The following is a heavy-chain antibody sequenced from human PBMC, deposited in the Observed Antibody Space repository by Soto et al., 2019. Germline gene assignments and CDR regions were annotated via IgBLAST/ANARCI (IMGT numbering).Heavy chain of an antibody. J-gene: IGHJ6*02. Sequence: HSETLSLTCTVSGGSISSGGYYWSWIRQHPGKGLEWIGYIYYSGSTYYNPSLKSRVTISVDTSKNQFSLKLSSVTAADTAVYYCGRVIAARPPYSAMDVWGQGTTVTVSS. CDR3: GRVIAARPPYSAMDV. CDR2: IYYSGST. CDR1: GGSISSGGYY. V-gene: IGHV4-31*03. D-gene: IGHD6-6*01.